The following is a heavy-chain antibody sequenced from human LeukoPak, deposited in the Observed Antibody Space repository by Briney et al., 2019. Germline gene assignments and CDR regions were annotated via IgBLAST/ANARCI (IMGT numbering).Heavy chain of an antibody. Sequence: GGSLRLSCEVSGFTVSSTSMSWVRQAPGKGLEWVSALSGSGGSTYYADSVKGRFTISRDNSKNMLYLQMNSLRAEDTAVYYCAKDHGDYGMDVWGQGTTVTVSS. V-gene: IGHV3-23*01. CDR3: AKDHGDYGMDV. D-gene: IGHD4-17*01. CDR1: GFTVSSTS. CDR2: LSGSGGST. J-gene: IGHJ6*02.